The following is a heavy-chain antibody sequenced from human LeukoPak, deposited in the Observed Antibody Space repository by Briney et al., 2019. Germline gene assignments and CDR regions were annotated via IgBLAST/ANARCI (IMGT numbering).Heavy chain of an antibody. CDR2: IWYDGSNK. Sequence: GRSLRLSCAASGFTFSSYGMHCVRQAPGKGLEWVAVIWYDGSNKYYADSVKGRFTISRDNSKNTLYLQMNSLRAEDTAVYYCARTMRPILTGYYSLDYWGQGTLVTVSS. CDR1: GFTFSSYG. J-gene: IGHJ4*02. CDR3: ARTMRPILTGYYSLDY. D-gene: IGHD3-9*01. V-gene: IGHV3-33*01.